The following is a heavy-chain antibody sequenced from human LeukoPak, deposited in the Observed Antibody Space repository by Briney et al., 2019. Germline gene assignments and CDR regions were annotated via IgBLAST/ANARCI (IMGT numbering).Heavy chain of an antibody. J-gene: IGHJ6*03. Sequence: PGGSLRLSCAASGFTFSSYDMNWVRQVPGKGLEWISYISSSSNSIYYADSVKGRFTISRDNVKNSLYLQMGSLRAEDTAVYYCARGVRNNMDVWGKGTTVIVSS. V-gene: IGHV3-48*03. CDR3: ARGVRNNMDV. D-gene: IGHD1/OR15-1a*01. CDR2: ISSSSNSI. CDR1: GFTFSSYD.